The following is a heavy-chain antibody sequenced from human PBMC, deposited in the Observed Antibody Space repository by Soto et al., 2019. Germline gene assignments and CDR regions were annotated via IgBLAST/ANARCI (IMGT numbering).Heavy chain of an antibody. Sequence: SVKVSCKASGGTFSSYAISWVRQAPGQGLEWMGGIIPIFGTANYAQKFQGRVTITADKSTSTAYMELSSLRSEDTAVYYCAISSRIFEWLFPPDYWGQGTLVTVSS. CDR1: GGTFSSYA. CDR2: IIPIFGTA. V-gene: IGHV1-69*06. D-gene: IGHD3-3*01. J-gene: IGHJ4*02. CDR3: AISSRIFEWLFPPDY.